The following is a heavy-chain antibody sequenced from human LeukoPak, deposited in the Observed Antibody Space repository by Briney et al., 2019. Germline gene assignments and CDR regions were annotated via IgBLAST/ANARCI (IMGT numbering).Heavy chain of an antibody. CDR3: ARASVHSYWYFDL. Sequence: IPSQTLSLTCAVSGGSINSGGYSWTWMPQPPGKGLGGFGYIYHSGSTYYNPSLKSRVTISIDRSKNQFSLKLNSVTAADTAVYYCARASVHSYWYFDLWGRGTLVTVSS. V-gene: IGHV4-30-2*01. CDR1: GGSINSGGYS. CDR2: IYHSGST. J-gene: IGHJ2*01.